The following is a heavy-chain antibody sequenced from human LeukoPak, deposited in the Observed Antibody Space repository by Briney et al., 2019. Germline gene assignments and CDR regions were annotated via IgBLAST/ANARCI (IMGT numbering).Heavy chain of an antibody. CDR1: GYTFTSYG. J-gene: IGHJ4*02. Sequence: WASVKVSCKASGYTFTSYGISWVRQAPGQGLEWMGWISAYNGNTNYAQKLQGRVTMTTDTSTSTAYMELRSLRSDDTAVYYCARDLKGYYDSSGYYLFDYWGQGTLVTVSS. D-gene: IGHD3-22*01. CDR2: ISAYNGNT. V-gene: IGHV1-18*01. CDR3: ARDLKGYYDSSGYYLFDY.